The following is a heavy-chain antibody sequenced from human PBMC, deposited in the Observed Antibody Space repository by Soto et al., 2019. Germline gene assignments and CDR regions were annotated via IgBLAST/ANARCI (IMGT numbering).Heavy chain of an antibody. Sequence: SETLSLTCAVYGGSFSGYYWSWIRQPPGKGLEWIGEINHSGSTNYNPSLKSRVTISVDTSKNQLSLKLSSVTAADTAVYYCARRLGDGSGRTNWFDPWGQGTLVTVSS. V-gene: IGHV4-34*01. CDR1: GGSFSGYY. CDR2: INHSGST. D-gene: IGHD6-25*01. J-gene: IGHJ5*02. CDR3: ARRLGDGSGRTNWFDP.